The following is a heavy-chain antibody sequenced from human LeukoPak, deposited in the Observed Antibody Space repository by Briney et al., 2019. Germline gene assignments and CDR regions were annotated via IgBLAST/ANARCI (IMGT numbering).Heavy chain of an antibody. Sequence: SETLSLTCTVSGASITSYYWSWIRKPPGKGLEWIGYIYYSGSTNYNPSLKSRVTISVDTSENQFSLKLSSVTAADTAVYYCAREFQVGATLYSAFDIWGQGTMVTVSS. D-gene: IGHD1-26*01. J-gene: IGHJ3*02. CDR2: IYYSGST. CDR3: AREFQVGATLYSAFDI. CDR1: GASITSYY. V-gene: IGHV4-59*01.